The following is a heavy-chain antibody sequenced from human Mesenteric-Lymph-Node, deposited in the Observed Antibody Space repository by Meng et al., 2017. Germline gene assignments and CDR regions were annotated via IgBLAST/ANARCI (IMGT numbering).Heavy chain of an antibody. CDR3: ARDHRYYYDSSGYYDDY. CDR2: ISSSSSYI. Sequence: GESLKISCAASGFTFSSYSMNWVRQAPGKGLEWVSSISSSSSYIYYADSVKGRFTISRDNAKNSLYLQMNSLRAEDTAVYYCARDHRYYYDSSGYYDDYWGQGTLVTVSS. CDR1: GFTFSSYS. V-gene: IGHV3-21*01. D-gene: IGHD3-22*01. J-gene: IGHJ4*02.